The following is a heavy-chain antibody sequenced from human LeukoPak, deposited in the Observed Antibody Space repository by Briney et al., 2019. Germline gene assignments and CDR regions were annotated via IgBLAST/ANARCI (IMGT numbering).Heavy chain of an antibody. Sequence: GSSVKVTFQSSGGTYSSYAISWVRQAPGQALEWMGRIITIFGIANYAQKFQGRVTITADKSTSTAYMERCSLRSEDTAVYYCARDKWVYSGSYHEQFDIWGQGTMVTVSS. CDR2: IITIFGIA. CDR3: ARDKWVYSGSYHEQFDI. V-gene: IGHV1-69*04. J-gene: IGHJ3*02. CDR1: GGTYSSYA. D-gene: IGHD1-26*01.